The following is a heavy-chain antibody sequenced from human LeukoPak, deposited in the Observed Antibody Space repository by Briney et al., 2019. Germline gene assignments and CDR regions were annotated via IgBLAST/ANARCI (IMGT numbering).Heavy chain of an antibody. CDR3: ARDKTYYDFWSGLNWFDP. J-gene: IGHJ5*02. Sequence: PGGSLRLSCAASGFAFSTYAMSWVRQAPGKGLEWVANIKQDGSEKYYVDSVKGRFTISRDNAKNSLYLQMNSLRAEDTAVYYCARDKTYYDFWSGLNWFDPWGQGTLVTVSS. CDR2: IKQDGSEK. D-gene: IGHD3-3*01. V-gene: IGHV3-7*01. CDR1: GFAFSTYA.